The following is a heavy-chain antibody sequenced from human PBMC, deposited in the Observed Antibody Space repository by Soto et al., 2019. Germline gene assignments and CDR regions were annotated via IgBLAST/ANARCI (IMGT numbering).Heavy chain of an antibody. V-gene: IGHV4-39*01. CDR1: GGSISSNSYY. D-gene: IGHD3-3*01. CDR2: IYYSGST. Sequence: QLQLQESGPGLVKPSETLSLTCTVSGGSISSNSYYWGWIRQPPGKGLEWIGSIYYSGSTYYNPSLKSRVTISVDTSKNQFSLKLSSVTAADTAVYYCARGAGILGDIDYWGQGTLVTVSS. J-gene: IGHJ4*02. CDR3: ARGAGILGDIDY.